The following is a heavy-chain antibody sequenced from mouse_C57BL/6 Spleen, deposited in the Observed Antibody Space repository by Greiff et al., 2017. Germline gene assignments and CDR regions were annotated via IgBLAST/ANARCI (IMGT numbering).Heavy chain of an antibody. V-gene: IGHV1-50*01. CDR1: GYTFTSYW. CDR3: ARGGRDY. J-gene: IGHJ2*01. CDR2: IDPSDSYT. Sequence: QVQLQQPGAELVKPGASVKLSCKASGYTFTSYWMQWVKQRPGQGLEWIGEIDPSDSYTNYNQKFKGKATLTVDTSSSTAYMQLSSLTSKDSAVYYCARGGRDYWGKGTTLTVSS.